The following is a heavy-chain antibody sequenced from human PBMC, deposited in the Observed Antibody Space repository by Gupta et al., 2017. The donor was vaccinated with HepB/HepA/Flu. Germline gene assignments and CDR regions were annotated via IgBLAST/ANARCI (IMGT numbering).Heavy chain of an antibody. V-gene: IGHV3-7*01. CDR2: IKQDGSEK. CDR3: ARDLAAGGLDY. CDR1: GFAFGTSW. D-gene: IGHD6-13*01. J-gene: IGHJ4*02. Sequence: EVQLVESGGGLVQPGGSLRLSCAASGFAFGTSWMSWVRRAPGKGLEWVAYIKQDGSEKYQVDSVKGRFIISRDNAKNSLYLQMNSLRTEDTALYYCARDLAAGGLDYWGQGTLVTV.